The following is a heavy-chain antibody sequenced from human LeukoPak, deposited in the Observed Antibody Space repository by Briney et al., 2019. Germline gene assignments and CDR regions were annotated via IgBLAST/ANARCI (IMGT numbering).Heavy chain of an antibody. CDR2: IYYSGST. CDR3: ARFDSSGVADY. CDR1: GGSISSYY. J-gene: IGHJ4*02. V-gene: IGHV4-59*08. D-gene: IGHD3-22*01. Sequence: SETLSLTCTASGGSISSYYWSWIRQPPGKGLEWIGYIYYSGSTNYNPSLKSRVTISVDTSKNQFSLKLSSVTAADTAVYYCARFDSSGVADYWGQGTLVTVSS.